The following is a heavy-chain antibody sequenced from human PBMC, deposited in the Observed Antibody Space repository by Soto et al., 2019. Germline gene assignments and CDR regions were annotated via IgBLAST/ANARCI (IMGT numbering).Heavy chain of an antibody. CDR3: ARESGSGWHRGDWFDP. J-gene: IGHJ5*02. CDR1: GFTFSSYW. D-gene: IGHD6-19*01. CDR2: IKQDGSEK. Sequence: GGSLRLSCAASGFTFSSYWMSWVRQAPGKGLEWVANIKQDGSEKYYVDSVKGRFTISRDNAKNSLYLQMNSLRAEDTAVYYCARESGSGWHRGDWFDPWGQGTLVTVSS. V-gene: IGHV3-7*01.